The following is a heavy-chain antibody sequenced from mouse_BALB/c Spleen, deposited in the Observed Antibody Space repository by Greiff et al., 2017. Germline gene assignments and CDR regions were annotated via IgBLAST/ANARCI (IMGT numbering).Heavy chain of an antibody. CDR1: GFTFSSYT. D-gene: IGHD2-14*01. V-gene: IGHV5-12-2*01. J-gene: IGHJ2*01. Sequence: EVMLVESGGGLVQPGGSLKLSCAASGFTFSSYTMSWVRQTPEKRLEWVAYISNGGGSTYYPDTVKGRFTISRDNAKNTLYLQMSSLKSEDTAMYYCARHRDYRYGYFDYWGQGTTLTVSS. CDR3: ARHRDYRYGYFDY. CDR2: ISNGGGST.